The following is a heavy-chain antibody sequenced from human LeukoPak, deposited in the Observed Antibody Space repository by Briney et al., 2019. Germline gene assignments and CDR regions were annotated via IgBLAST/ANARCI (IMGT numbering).Heavy chain of an antibody. D-gene: IGHD5-18*01. J-gene: IGHJ4*02. Sequence: SETLSFTCAVYGGSFSGYYWSWIRQPPGKGLEWIGEINHSGSTNYNPSLKSRVTISVDTSKNQFALKLSSVTAADTAVYYCARGTAYGYADYWGQGTLVTVSS. V-gene: IGHV4-34*01. CDR2: INHSGST. CDR1: GGSFSGYY. CDR3: ARGTAYGYADY.